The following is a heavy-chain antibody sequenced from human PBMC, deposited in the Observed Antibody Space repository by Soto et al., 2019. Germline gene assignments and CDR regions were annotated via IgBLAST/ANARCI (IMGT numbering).Heavy chain of an antibody. CDR3: ARRAERDVVVPAAPGIKFDP. J-gene: IGHJ5*02. V-gene: IGHV4-34*01. CDR2: INHSGST. Sequence: ASETLSLTCAVYGGSFSGYYWSWIRQHPGKGLEWIGEINHSGSTNYNPSLKSRVTISVDTSKNQFSLKLSSVTAADTAVHYCARRAERDVVVPAAPGIKFDPWGQGTLVTVSS. CDR1: GGSFSGYY. D-gene: IGHD2-2*01.